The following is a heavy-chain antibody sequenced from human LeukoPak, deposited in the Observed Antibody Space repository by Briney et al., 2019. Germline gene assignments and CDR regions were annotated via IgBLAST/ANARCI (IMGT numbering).Heavy chain of an antibody. J-gene: IGHJ4*02. V-gene: IGHV3-23*01. Sequence: GGSLRLSCAASGLTFSSSSISWVRQAPGKGLEWVSAITDAVGSTHYADSVKGRFTISSDSSKNTVYLQMNSLRPEDMAVYYCAKEIFSGLLYIDYWGQGTLVTVSS. CDR3: AKEIFSGLLYIDY. CDR1: GLTFSSSS. D-gene: IGHD5-12*01. CDR2: ITDAVGST.